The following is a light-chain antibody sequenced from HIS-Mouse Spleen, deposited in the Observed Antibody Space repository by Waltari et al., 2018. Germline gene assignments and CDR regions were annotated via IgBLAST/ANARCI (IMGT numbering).Light chain of an antibody. Sequence: QSVLTQPPSVSGAPGQRVTISCPGSSSNIGAGYDVHWYQQLPGTAPKLLIYGNSNRPSGVPDRFSGSKSGTSASLAITGLQAEDEADYYCQSYDSSLSAHYVFGTGTKVTVL. CDR3: QSYDSSLSAHYV. J-gene: IGLJ1*01. CDR1: SSNIGAGYD. V-gene: IGLV1-40*01. CDR2: GNS.